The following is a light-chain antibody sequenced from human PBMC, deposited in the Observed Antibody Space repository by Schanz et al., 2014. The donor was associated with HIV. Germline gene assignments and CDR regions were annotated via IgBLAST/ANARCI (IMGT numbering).Light chain of an antibody. V-gene: IGLV2-14*03. Sequence: QSALTQPASVSGSPGQSISISCTGTSSDIGPYNCVSWYQQRPGKAPKLVISGVDYRPSGVSSRFSGSKSGNTASLTISGLQAEDEADYYCISYTSSSTLVFGGGTKLTVL. CDR1: SSDIGPYNC. J-gene: IGLJ2*01. CDR2: GVD. CDR3: ISYTSSSTLV.